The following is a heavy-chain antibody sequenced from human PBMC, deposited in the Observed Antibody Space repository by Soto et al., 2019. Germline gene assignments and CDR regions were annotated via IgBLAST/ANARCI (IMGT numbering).Heavy chain of an antibody. J-gene: IGHJ6*02. CDR3: ARDRDIVVVPAAISNYDYGMDV. D-gene: IGHD2-2*02. CDR1: GYTFTSYG. Sequence: ASVKVSCKASGYTFTSYGISCVRHSPGQGLEWMGWISGYNGNTKYAQKLRGRVTMTTDTSTSTAYTELRSLRSDDTAVYFCARDRDIVVVPAAISNYDYGMDVWGQGTTVTAP. V-gene: IGHV1-18*04. CDR2: ISGYNGNT.